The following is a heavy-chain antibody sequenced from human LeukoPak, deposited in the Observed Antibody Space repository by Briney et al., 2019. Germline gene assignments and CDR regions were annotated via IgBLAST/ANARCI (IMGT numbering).Heavy chain of an antibody. CDR1: GGSFSGYY. V-gene: IGHV4-34*01. CDR3: ARVAYSYGYDWFDP. J-gene: IGHJ5*02. Sequence: PSETLSLTCAVYGGSFSGYYWSWIRQPPGKGLEWIGEINHSGSTNYNPSLKSRVTISVDTSKNQFSLKLSSVTAADTAVYYCARVAYSYGYDWFDPWGQGTLVTVSS. D-gene: IGHD5-18*01. CDR2: INHSGST.